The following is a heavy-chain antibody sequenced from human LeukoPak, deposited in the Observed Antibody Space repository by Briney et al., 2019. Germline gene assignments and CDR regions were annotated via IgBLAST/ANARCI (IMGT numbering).Heavy chain of an antibody. CDR2: ISGTGYNT. Sequence: PGGSLRLSCAASGFTFRNCAMSSVRQAPGKGLEWVSGISGTGYNTYYADSVKGRFTISRDNSKNTLYLQMNSLGAEDTAVYYCAKHVSGSLFYFDYWGQRTLVTVSS. CDR1: GFTFRNCA. V-gene: IGHV3-23*01. D-gene: IGHD3-10*01. J-gene: IGHJ4*02. CDR3: AKHVSGSLFYFDY.